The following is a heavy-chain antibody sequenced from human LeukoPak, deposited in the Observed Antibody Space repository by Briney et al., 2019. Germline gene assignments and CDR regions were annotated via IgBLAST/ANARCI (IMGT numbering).Heavy chain of an antibody. V-gene: IGHV4-59*12. CDR2: IYYSGST. J-gene: IGHJ4*02. CDR3: ARGPSIAVAEDY. Sequence: SETLSLTCSVSGGSISSYYWSWIRQPPGKGLEWIGYIYYSGSTNYNPSLYSRVTISVDTTKNQFSLKLSSVTAADTAVYYCARGPSIAVAEDYWGQGTLVTVSS. CDR1: GGSISSYY. D-gene: IGHD6-19*01.